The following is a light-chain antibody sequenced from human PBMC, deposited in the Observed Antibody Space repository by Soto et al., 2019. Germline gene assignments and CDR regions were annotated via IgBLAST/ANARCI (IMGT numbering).Light chain of an antibody. V-gene: IGKV3-15*01. J-gene: IGKJ5*01. CDR1: QGIGDT. CDR2: GAS. Sequence: KVVTQSLATLSLTQGEGATLSCRASQGIGDTLAWYQQKPGQAPRLLIYGASTRATGIPARFSGSGSGTEFTLTIICLQSEDGIGDLCELYDNLLITFGQGRLPDI. CDR3: ELYDNLLIT.